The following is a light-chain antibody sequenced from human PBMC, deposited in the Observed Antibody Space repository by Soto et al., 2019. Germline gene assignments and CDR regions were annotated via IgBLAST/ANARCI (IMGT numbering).Light chain of an antibody. CDR2: LGS. J-gene: IGKJ4*01. V-gene: IGKV2-28*01. CDR1: QSLLHRNGYNY. CDR3: VQALQTTLP. Sequence: DIVLTQSPLSLPVAPGEPASISCRSSQSLLHRNGYNYLDWYLQKPGQSPQLLIYLGSNRASGVPDRFSGSGSGTDFTLKISRVEAEDVGIYYCVQALQTTLPFGGGTKVELK.